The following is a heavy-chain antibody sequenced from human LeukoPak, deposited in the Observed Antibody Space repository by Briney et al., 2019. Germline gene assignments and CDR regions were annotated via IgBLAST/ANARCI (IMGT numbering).Heavy chain of an antibody. CDR2: ISSSGSII. Sequence: GGSLRLSCAASGFTFSDYYMSWIRQAPGKGLEWISYISSSGSIIYYADSVKGRFTISRDNAKNSLYLQMNSLRAEDTAVYYCVRDSARLGELSLYGSYYFDYWGQGTLVTVSS. J-gene: IGHJ4*02. V-gene: IGHV3-11*01. D-gene: IGHD3-16*02. CDR1: GFTFSDYY. CDR3: VRDSARLGELSLYGSYYFDY.